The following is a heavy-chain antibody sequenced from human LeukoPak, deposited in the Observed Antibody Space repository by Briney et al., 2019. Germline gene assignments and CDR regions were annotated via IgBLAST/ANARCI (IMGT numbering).Heavy chain of an antibody. CDR3: ARETFEGKGNVDFDY. Sequence: GASVKVSCKASGYTFTGYYMHWVRQAPGQGLEWMGWINPNSGDTKYAQKFQGRVTMTRDTSISTAYMELRSLRSDDTAVYYCARETFEGKGNVDFDYWGQGTLVTVSS. CDR1: GYTFTGYY. D-gene: IGHD3-16*01. J-gene: IGHJ4*02. V-gene: IGHV1-2*02. CDR2: INPNSGDT.